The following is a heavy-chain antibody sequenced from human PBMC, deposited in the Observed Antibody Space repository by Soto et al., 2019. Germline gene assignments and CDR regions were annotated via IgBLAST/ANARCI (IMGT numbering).Heavy chain of an antibody. V-gene: IGHV1-8*01. CDR1: GYTFTSYD. J-gene: IGHJ6*02. CDR2: MNPNSGNT. CDR3: ARGGSGSYNVWYYYYYYGMDF. D-gene: IGHD3-10*01. Sequence: GASVKVSCKASGYTFTSYDINWVRQATGQGLEWMGWMNPNSGNTGYAQKFQGRVTMTRNTSISTAYMELSSLRSEDTAVYYCARGGSGSYNVWYYYYYYGMDFWGQGATVTVSS.